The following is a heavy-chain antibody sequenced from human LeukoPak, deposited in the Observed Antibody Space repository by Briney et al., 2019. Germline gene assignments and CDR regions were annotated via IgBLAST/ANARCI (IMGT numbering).Heavy chain of an antibody. J-gene: IGHJ3*02. CDR2: ISSSGSTI. V-gene: IGHV3-11*01. CDR3: ARDSRYSSSWYGYAFDI. D-gene: IGHD6-13*01. CDR1: GFTFSDYY. Sequence: PGGSLRLSCAASGFTFSDYYMSWIRQAPGKGLEWVSYISSSGSTIYYADSVKGRFTTSRDNAKNSLYLQMNSLRAEDTAVYYCARDSRYSSSWYGYAFDIWGQGTMVTVSS.